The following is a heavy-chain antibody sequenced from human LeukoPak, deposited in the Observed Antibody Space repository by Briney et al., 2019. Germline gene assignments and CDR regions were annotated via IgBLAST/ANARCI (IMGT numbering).Heavy chain of an antibody. D-gene: IGHD2-2*01. V-gene: IGHV3-33*06. J-gene: IGHJ4*02. CDR3: AKDRGPDMAVVDLIDH. CDR2: IWQDGDKK. Sequence: PGGSLRLSCVASGFTFNNYAMHWVRQAPGKGLEWLAVIWQDGDKKEYGDSVRGRFTVSRDNSKNTLYLQMNSLGADDTAFYYCAKDRGPDMAVVDLIDHGGQGTLFAVSS. CDR1: GFTFNNYA.